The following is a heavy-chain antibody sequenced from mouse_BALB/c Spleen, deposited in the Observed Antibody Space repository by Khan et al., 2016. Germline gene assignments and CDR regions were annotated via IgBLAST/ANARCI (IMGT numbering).Heavy chain of an antibody. CDR1: GFSLTGYG. CDR3: ARVWGDY. Sequence: QVQLKESGPGLVAPSQSLSITCTVAGFSLTGYGVNWVRQPPGKGLEWLGMIWGDGSTDYNSALKSRLTITKDNSKSQVFLKMNSLQTDDTARYYCARVWGDYWGQGTSVTVSS. V-gene: IGHV2-6-7*01. CDR2: IWGDGST. J-gene: IGHJ4*01. D-gene: IGHD1-1*02.